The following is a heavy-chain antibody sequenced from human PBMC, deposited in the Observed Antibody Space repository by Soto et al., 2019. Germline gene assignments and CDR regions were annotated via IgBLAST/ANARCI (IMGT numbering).Heavy chain of an antibody. CDR3: ARDDPSGYFDY. CDR1: GFTFSSYS. D-gene: IGHD1-26*01. CDR2: ISPSNSYI. V-gene: IGHV3-21*01. J-gene: IGHJ4*02. Sequence: GGSLRLSCAASGFTFSSYSMNWVRQAPGKGLEWVSSISPSNSYIYYADSVKGRFTISRDNAKNSLYLQMNSLRAEDTAVYYCARDDPSGYFDYWGQGTLVTVS.